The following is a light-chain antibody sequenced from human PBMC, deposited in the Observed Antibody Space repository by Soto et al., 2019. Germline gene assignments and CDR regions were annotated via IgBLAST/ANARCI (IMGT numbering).Light chain of an antibody. Sequence: QSVLTQPASVSGSPGQSITISCTGTRSDIVSWYQQHPGKAPKVMIYEGNKRPSGVSDRFSGSKSGNTASLTISGLQAEDEAAYYCCSYADSSTPVVFGGGTQLTVL. CDR1: RSDI. V-gene: IGLV2-23*01. CDR2: EGN. J-gene: IGLJ2*01. CDR3: CSYADSSTPVV.